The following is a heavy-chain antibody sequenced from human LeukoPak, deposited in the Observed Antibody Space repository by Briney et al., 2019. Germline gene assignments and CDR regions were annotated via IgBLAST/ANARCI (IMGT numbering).Heavy chain of an antibody. V-gene: IGHV4-34*01. CDR2: INHTGST. Sequence: SETLSLTCAVYGGSFSDYYWSWIRQPPGKGLEWIGEINHTGSTNYNPSLKSRVTISVDTSKNQFSLKLSSVTAADTAVYYCASADSSGYYSVAYWGQGTRVTVSS. J-gene: IGHJ4*02. CDR1: GGSFSDYY. CDR3: ASADSSGYYSVAY. D-gene: IGHD3-22*01.